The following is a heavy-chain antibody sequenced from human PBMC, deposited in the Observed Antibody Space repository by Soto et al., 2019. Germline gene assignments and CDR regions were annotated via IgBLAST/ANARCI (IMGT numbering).Heavy chain of an antibody. CDR1: GGGNLRDYR. J-gene: IGHJ4*02. CDR2: IIPKLGSA. Sequence: ASVKVSCKASGGGNLRDYRTTWVRRAPGQGLEWMGGIIPKLGSANYAQNFQGRVTVTADESTNTVYMELRSLRSDDTAVYYCAGGGPGIRFFEEPPNNWGQGTLVTVSS. CDR3: AGGGPGIRFFEEPPNN. V-gene: IGHV1-69*13. D-gene: IGHD3-3*01.